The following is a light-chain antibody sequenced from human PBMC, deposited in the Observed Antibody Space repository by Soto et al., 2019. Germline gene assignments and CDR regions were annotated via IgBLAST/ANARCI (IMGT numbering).Light chain of an antibody. CDR3: QQYNNWPRT. CDR2: DAS. Sequence: EIVLTQSPGILSLSPGERATLSCRSSQSVSSYLAWYQQKPGQAPRLLIYDASTRATGIPARFSGSGSGTEFTLTISSLQSEDFAVYYCQQYNNWPRTFGQGTKVDIK. V-gene: IGKV3-15*01. CDR1: QSVSSY. J-gene: IGKJ1*01.